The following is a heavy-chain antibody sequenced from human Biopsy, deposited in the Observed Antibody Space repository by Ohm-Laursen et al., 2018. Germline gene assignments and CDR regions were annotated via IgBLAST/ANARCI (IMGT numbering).Heavy chain of an antibody. D-gene: IGHD3-3*01. V-gene: IGHV4-59*07. J-gene: IGHJ3*01. CDR2: ISNRGST. CDR1: GGSISSDY. CDR3: ARLYRLDDYWNDDPPDAFDV. Sequence: SDTLSLTCAVSGGSISSDYWSWIWQSPGKGLEWIGYISNRGSTNYNPSLRGRVTISVDTSKNQFSLKLSSVTAADTAVFFCARLYRLDDYWNDDPPDAFDVWGQGTRVTVFS.